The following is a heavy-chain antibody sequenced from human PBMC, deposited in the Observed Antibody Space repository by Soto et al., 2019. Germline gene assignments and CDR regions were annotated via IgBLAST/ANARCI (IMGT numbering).Heavy chain of an antibody. CDR2: IIPILGIA. D-gene: IGHD3-22*01. V-gene: IGHV1-69*02. J-gene: IGHJ6*02. Sequence: SVKVSCKASGGTFSSYTISWVRQAPGQGLEWMGRIIPILGIANYAQKFQGRVTITADKSTSTAYMELSSLRSEDTAVYYCARVDSSGYYRTRGYYYGMDVWGQGTTVTV. CDR1: GGTFSSYT. CDR3: ARVDSSGYYRTRGYYYGMDV.